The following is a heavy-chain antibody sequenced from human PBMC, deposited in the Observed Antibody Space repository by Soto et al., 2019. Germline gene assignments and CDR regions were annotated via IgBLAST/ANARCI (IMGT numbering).Heavy chain of an antibody. J-gene: IGHJ6*02. CDR1: GGSISSHN. CDR3: VRQGFGALHGLVDV. CDR2: IRDSGDT. D-gene: IGHD3-10*01. V-gene: IGHV4-59*08. Sequence: QVQLQESGPGLVKPSETLSLICSDSGGSISSHNWGWIRLPPGKGLELIGYIRDSGDTSYNPSLNGRVILSLDTSKKAFSLKLTSVPAADTAVYYCVRQGFGALHGLVDVWGQGTTVTVSS.